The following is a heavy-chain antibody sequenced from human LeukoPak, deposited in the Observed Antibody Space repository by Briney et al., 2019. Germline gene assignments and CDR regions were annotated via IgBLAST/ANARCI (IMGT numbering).Heavy chain of an antibody. CDR2: IIPILGIA. Sequence: SVKVSCKASGGTFSSYAISWVRQAPGQGLEWMGRIIPILGIANYAQKFQGRVTITADKSTGTAYMELSSLRSEDTAVYYCAREVLEGPNWFDPWGQGTLVTVSS. V-gene: IGHV1-69*04. CDR3: AREVLEGPNWFDP. J-gene: IGHJ5*02. CDR1: GGTFSSYA. D-gene: IGHD3-3*01.